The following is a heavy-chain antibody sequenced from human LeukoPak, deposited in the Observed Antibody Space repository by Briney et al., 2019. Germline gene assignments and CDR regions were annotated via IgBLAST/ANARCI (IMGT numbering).Heavy chain of an antibody. J-gene: IGHJ4*02. CDR1: GFTFSSYS. D-gene: IGHD3-3*01. V-gene: IGHV3-21*01. Sequence: PGGSLRLSCAASGFTFSSYSMNWVRQAPGKGLEWVSSISSSSSYIYYADSVKGRFTIPRDNAKNSLYLQMNSLRAEDTAVYYCARRFLEWLLPDYWGQGTLVTVSS. CDR2: ISSSSSYI. CDR3: ARRFLEWLLPDY.